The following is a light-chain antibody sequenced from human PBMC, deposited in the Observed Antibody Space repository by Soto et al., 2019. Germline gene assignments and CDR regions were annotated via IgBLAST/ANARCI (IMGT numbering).Light chain of an antibody. CDR2: DVS. V-gene: IGLV2-14*03. Sequence: QSVLTQPASVSGSPGQSITISCTGTSSDVGGYNYVSWYQQHPGKAPKLMIYDVSNRPSGGSNRFSGSKSGNTASLTISGLQAEDEADYYCSSYTSSTTLKVFGGGTKVTVL. J-gene: IGLJ2*01. CDR1: SSDVGGYNY. CDR3: SSYTSSTTLKV.